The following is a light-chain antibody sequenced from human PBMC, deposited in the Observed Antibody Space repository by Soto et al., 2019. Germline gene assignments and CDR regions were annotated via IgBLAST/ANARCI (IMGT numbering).Light chain of an antibody. J-gene: IGLJ2*01. CDR3: AVWDDSLSGVV. Sequence: QSVLTQPPSASGTPGQRVTISCSGSSSNIGGNYVYWYQQLPGRAPKLLIYRNNQRPSGVPDRFSGSKSGTSASLAISGLRSEDEAHYYCAVWDDSLSGVVFGGGTKLTVL. V-gene: IGLV1-47*01. CDR2: RNN. CDR1: SSNIGGNY.